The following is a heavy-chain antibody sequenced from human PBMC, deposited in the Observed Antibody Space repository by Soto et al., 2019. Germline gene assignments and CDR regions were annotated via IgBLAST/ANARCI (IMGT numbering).Heavy chain of an antibody. V-gene: IGHV3-74*01. CDR2: INSDGSST. J-gene: IGHJ4*02. Sequence: PGGSLRLSCAVSGFTFSSYWMHWVRQAPGKGLVWVSHINSDGSSTSYADSVKGRFTVSRDNAKNTLYLQMNSLRAEDTAMYYCARDPRITIFGPEYWGQGSLVTVSS. D-gene: IGHD3-3*01. CDR1: GFTFSSYW. CDR3: ARDPRITIFGPEY.